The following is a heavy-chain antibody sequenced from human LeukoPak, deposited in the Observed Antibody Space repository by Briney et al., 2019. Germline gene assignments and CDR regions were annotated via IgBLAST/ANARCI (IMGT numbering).Heavy chain of an antibody. Sequence: SETLSLTCSVSGGSISRSSDYWGWIRQSPGEGLEWIGTIYYDGSTYYNPSLKSRVTISMDTSKNQFSLNLSSVTAADTAVYYCTRDSQLEWLYSWGQGTLVTVSS. CDR3: TRDSQLEWLYS. J-gene: IGHJ5*01. CDR1: GGSISRSSDY. V-gene: IGHV4-39*07. CDR2: IYYDGST. D-gene: IGHD3-10*01.